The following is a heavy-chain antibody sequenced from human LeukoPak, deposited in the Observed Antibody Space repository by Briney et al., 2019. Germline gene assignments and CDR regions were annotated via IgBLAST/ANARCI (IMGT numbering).Heavy chain of an antibody. CDR1: GFPFRDYN. Sequence: GGSLRLSCAASGFPFRDYNVHWVRQAPGKGLDWVALTSPDGNKKYYADSVKGRFTISRDNSKNTVDLQLNSLRAEDTAVYYCARDLIGRYTFDYCGQGTLVTVSS. V-gene: IGHV3-30-3*01. CDR2: TSPDGNKK. CDR3: ARDLIGRYTFDY. D-gene: IGHD3-10*01. J-gene: IGHJ4*02.